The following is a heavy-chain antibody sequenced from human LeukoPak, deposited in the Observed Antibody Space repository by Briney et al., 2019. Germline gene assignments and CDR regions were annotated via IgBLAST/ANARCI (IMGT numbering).Heavy chain of an antibody. V-gene: IGHV4-59*01. CDR3: ARLTDWFDP. CDR2: IYYSGST. J-gene: IGHJ5*02. CDR1: GGSISSYY. Sequence: PSETLSLTXTVSGGSISSYYWSWIRQPPGKGLEWIGYIYYSGSTNYNPSLKSRVTISVDTSKNQFSLKLSSVTAADTAVYYCARLTDWFDPWGQGTLVTVSS.